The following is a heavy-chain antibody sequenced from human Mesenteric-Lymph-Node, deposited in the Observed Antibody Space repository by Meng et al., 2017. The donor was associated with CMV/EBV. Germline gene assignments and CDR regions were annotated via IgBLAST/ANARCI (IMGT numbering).Heavy chain of an antibody. Sequence: GSLRLSCTVSGGSISSSYYWGWIRQPPGKGLEWIGNIYYSGSTYYNPSLKSRITISVDTSKSQFSLKLSSVTAADTAVYYCARTTDYYYFFEYWGQGTLVTISS. D-gene: IGHD3-10*01. V-gene: IGHV4-39*01. CDR2: IYYSGST. CDR3: ARTTDYYYFFEY. CDR1: GGSISSSYY. J-gene: IGHJ4*02.